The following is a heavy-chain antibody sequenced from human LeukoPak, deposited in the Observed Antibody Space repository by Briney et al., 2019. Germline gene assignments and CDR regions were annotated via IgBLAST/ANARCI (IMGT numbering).Heavy chain of an antibody. V-gene: IGHV1-2*02. Sequence: APVKVSCKASGYTFTGYYMNWVRQAPGQGLEWMGWINPNSGDTHYLQKFQGRVTVTRDTSISTAYMELSRLRSDDTAVYYCARDLANANFDCWGQGTLVTVSS. CDR1: GYTFTGYY. CDR2: INPNSGDT. J-gene: IGHJ4*02. CDR3: ARDLANANFDC.